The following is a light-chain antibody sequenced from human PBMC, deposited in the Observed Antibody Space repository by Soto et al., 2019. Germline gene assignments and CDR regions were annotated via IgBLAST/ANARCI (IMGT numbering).Light chain of an antibody. CDR3: QQYNDYPWT. CDR1: QSISRW. Sequence: DIQMTQSPSTLSSSVGDRVTLTWRASQSISRWLAWYKQKPGKVPKLLIYKASGLNSGVPSRFRGSGSGTEFTLTISSLQPDDFETYYCQQYNDYPWTFGQGTKVDIK. J-gene: IGKJ1*01. CDR2: KAS. V-gene: IGKV1-5*03.